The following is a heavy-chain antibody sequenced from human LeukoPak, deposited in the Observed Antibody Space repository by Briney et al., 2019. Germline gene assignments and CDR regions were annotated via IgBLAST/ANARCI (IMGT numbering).Heavy chain of an antibody. CDR3: ARDQEYDILTGYQSYYYYYGMDV. J-gene: IGHJ6*04. V-gene: IGHV3-21*01. D-gene: IGHD3-9*01. CDR1: GFTFSSYS. CDR2: ISSSSSYI. Sequence: PGGSLRLSCAASGFTFSSYSMNWVRQAPGEGLEWVSSISSSSSYIYYADSVKGRFTISRDNAKNSLYLQMNSPRAEDTAVYYCARDQEYDILTGYQSYYYYYGMDVWGKGTTVTVSS.